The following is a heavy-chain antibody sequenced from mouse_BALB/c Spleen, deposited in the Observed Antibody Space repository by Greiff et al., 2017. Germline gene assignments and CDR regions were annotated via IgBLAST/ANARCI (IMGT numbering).Heavy chain of an antibody. D-gene: IGHD2-3*01. V-gene: IGHV5-17*02. CDR2: ISSGSSTI. Sequence: EVQGVESGGGLVKPGGSLKLSCAASGFTFSSFGMHWVRQAPEKGLEWVAYISSGSSTIYYADTVKGRFTISRDNPKNTLFLQMTSLRSEDTAMYYCARLGLLHYAMDYWGQGTSVTVSS. CDR1: GFTFSSFG. J-gene: IGHJ4*01. CDR3: ARLGLLHYAMDY.